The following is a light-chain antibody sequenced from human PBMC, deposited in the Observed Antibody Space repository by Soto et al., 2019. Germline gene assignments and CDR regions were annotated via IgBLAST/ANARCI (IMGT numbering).Light chain of an antibody. CDR1: QSVSSS. Sequence: EKVMTQSPATLSVSPGERATLSCRASQSVSSSLAWYQQKPGQAPRLLIYGASTRATGIPARFSGGGSGTEFTLTISSLQSEDFAVYYCQQYNDWPPLTFGGGTKVDIK. J-gene: IGKJ4*01. V-gene: IGKV3-15*01. CDR2: GAS. CDR3: QQYNDWPPLT.